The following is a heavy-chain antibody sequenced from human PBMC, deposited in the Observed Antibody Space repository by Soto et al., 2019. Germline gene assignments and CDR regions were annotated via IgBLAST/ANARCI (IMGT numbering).Heavy chain of an antibody. J-gene: IGHJ4*02. Sequence: DSLKGRFTISRDNAKNSLYLQMNSLRVEDTAVYYCAREPQAFSRPFDYWGQGTLVTVSS. CDR3: AREPQAFSRPFDY. V-gene: IGHV3-7*01. D-gene: IGHD3-3*02.